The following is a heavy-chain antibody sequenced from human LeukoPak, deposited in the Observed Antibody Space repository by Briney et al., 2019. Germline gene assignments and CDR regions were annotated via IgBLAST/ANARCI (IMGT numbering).Heavy chain of an antibody. CDR2: ISSGSGYI. Sequence: GGSLRLSCAASGFTVGSNYMSWVRQAPGKGLEWVSSISSGSGYIYYADSVKGRFTISRDNTKNSLFLQMNSLRAEDTAVYYCARSPYPTIQYPSDYWGQGTLVTVSS. J-gene: IGHJ4*02. CDR3: ARSPYPTIQYPSDY. D-gene: IGHD5-12*01. V-gene: IGHV3-21*01. CDR1: GFTVGSNY.